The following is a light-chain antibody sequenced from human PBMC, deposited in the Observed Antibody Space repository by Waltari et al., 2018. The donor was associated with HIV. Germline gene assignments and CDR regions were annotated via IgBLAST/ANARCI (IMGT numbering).Light chain of an antibody. CDR2: GNH. CDR1: SSIIGPTT. Sequence: QYVLTQPPSASGTPGPRVTISCSGSSSIIGPTTVNRYLQIPGSSPNFRMYGNHGGPSGVPDRFSGSKSGTSASLASSGLRSEDEADYCCAALDDSLNAWLFGGGTKVTVL. CDR3: AALDDSLNAWL. J-gene: IGLJ3*02. V-gene: IGLV1-44*01.